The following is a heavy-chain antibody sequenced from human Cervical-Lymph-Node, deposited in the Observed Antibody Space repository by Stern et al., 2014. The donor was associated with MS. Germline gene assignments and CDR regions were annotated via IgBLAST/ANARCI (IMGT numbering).Heavy chain of an antibody. Sequence: VQLVQSGAEVKKPGASVTVSCKTTGYSFSSHGIMWVRQAPGEGLEWMGWIGAYNGRANYAQKFQDRVTMTTDTSINTASLELKNLRYDDTAIYYCARVHVSVSGSSIDPWGQGTLVTVSS. CDR3: ARVHVSVSGSSIDP. V-gene: IGHV1-18*01. J-gene: IGHJ5*02. D-gene: IGHD1-26*01. CDR2: IGAYNGRA. CDR1: GYSFSSHG.